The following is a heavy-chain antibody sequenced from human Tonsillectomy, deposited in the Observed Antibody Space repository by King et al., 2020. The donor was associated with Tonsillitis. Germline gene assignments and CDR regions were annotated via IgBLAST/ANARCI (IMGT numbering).Heavy chain of an antibody. CDR1: GYSFTSYC. D-gene: IGHD3-22*01. V-gene: IGHV5-51*03. CDR2: ILPGYSVT. J-gene: IGHJ4*02. CDR3: ARLASSAYSHLDY. Sequence: VQLVQSGAEVKKPGESLKISCKGSGYSFTSYCIGWVRQMAGKGLVWMGIILPGYSVTRYRPSFQGQVTIPADESISTAYLQWSSLKASDTAMYYCARLASSAYSHLDYWGQGTLVTVSS.